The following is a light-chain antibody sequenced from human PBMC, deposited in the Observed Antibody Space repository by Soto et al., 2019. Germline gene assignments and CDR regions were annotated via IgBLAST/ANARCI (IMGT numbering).Light chain of an antibody. CDR1: QNIIFY. V-gene: IGKV1-5*03. Sequence: IQMTHSPSSLPGSVGESGSRCCRSSQNIIFYLNWYQQKPGKAPKLLIYKASSLESGVPSRFSGSGSGTEFTLTISSLQPDDFATYYCQQYNNSFGQGTKVDIK. J-gene: IGKJ1*01. CDR2: KAS. CDR3: QQYNNS.